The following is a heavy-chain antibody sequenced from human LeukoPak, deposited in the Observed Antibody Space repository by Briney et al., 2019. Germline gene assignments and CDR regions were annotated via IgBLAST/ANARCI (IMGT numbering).Heavy chain of an antibody. Sequence: GGSLRLSCAASGFTFSSYGMHWVRQAPGKGLEWVAAIWYDGSNKYYADSVKGRFTISRDNSKNTLYLQMNSLRAEDTAVYYCAKESQQLPRLYYFDYWGQGTLVTVSS. CDR2: IWYDGSNK. CDR1: GFTFSSYG. J-gene: IGHJ4*02. D-gene: IGHD6-13*01. V-gene: IGHV3-33*06. CDR3: AKESQQLPRLYYFDY.